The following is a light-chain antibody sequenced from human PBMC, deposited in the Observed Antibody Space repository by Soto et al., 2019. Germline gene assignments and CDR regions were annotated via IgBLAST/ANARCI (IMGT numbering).Light chain of an antibody. Sequence: EVVMTQSPVTLSVSPGERATLSCRASQNVNSNLAWYQQKPGQAPRLLIYAASTRAAGIPTRFSGSGSGTEFTLTITSLQSEDFAVYYCQQYNNWPPKYTFGQGTKLEIK. CDR3: QQYNNWPPKYT. CDR2: AAS. J-gene: IGKJ2*01. CDR1: QNVNSN. V-gene: IGKV3-15*01.